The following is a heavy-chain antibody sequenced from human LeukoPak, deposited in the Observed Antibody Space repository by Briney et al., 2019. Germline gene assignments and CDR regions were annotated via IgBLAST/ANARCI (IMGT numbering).Heavy chain of an antibody. V-gene: IGHV4-31*03. CDR2: IYYSGST. J-gene: IGHJ4*02. CDR1: GDSINGGGYY. Sequence: SDTLSLTCTVSGDSINGGGYYWSWIRKHPGKGLEGIGYIYYSGSTYYNPSLKSRVTISVDTSKNQFSLKVNSVTVADTAVYYCARDNYYGPGSFVYWGQGTLVTVSS. CDR3: ARDNYYGPGSFVY. D-gene: IGHD3-10*01.